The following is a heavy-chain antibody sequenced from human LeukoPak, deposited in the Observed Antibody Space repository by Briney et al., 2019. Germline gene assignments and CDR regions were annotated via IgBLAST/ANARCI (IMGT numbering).Heavy chain of an antibody. V-gene: IGHV3-30*03. CDR3: GRDPYSGNYGDYYYYYMDV. CDR2: ISYDGNIK. Sequence: GGSLRLSCAASGFSFTSYNFHWVRQAPGKGLQWLGFISYDGNIKYEDSVKGRFTISRDNSKNTLYLQMNSLRAEDTAIYYCGRDPYSGNYGDYYYYYMDVWGKGTTVTISS. D-gene: IGHD1-26*01. J-gene: IGHJ6*03. CDR1: GFSFTSYN.